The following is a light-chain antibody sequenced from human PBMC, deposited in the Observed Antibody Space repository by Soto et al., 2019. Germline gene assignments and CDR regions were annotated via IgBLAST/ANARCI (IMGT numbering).Light chain of an antibody. J-gene: IGKJ3*01. CDR3: QQRGT. V-gene: IGKV3-11*01. Sequence: EIVLTQSPATLSVSPGERATLSCRASQSVNKHLAWYQHKPGQAPRRLIYDTSYRATGIPARFSGSGSGTDFTLTISSLEPEDLAVYYCQQRGTFGPGTKVDIK. CDR1: QSVNKH. CDR2: DTS.